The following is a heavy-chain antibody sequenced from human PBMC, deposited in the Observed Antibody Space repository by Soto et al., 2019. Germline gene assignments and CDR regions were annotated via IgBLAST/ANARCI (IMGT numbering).Heavy chain of an antibody. CDR3: ARGLSAYCSGGSCYSDWQFDL. CDR1: EFTFSIYN. V-gene: IGHV3-48*01. J-gene: IGHJ2*01. D-gene: IGHD2-15*01. CDR2: ISSGSSTI. Sequence: PWGSLRLSCASSEFTFSIYNMNWVRQAPGKGLEWVSYISSGSSTIYYADSVKGRFTISRDNAQNSLYLQMNSLRAEDTAVYYCARGLSAYCSGGSCYSDWQFDLWGRGTLVTVSS.